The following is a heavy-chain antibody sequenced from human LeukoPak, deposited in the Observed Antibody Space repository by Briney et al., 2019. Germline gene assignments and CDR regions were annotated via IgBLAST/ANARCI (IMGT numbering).Heavy chain of an antibody. Sequence: GGSLRLSCTVSGFTVSSDSMSWVRQAPGRGLEWVSNISPGGSTNYAGSVKGRFTISRDNSKNTIYLQMSSLRAEDTAIYYCAKRSGSGGPFDYWGQGILVTVSS. V-gene: IGHV3-53*01. D-gene: IGHD3-10*01. CDR1: GFTVSSDS. J-gene: IGHJ4*02. CDR3: AKRSGSGGPFDY. CDR2: ISPGGST.